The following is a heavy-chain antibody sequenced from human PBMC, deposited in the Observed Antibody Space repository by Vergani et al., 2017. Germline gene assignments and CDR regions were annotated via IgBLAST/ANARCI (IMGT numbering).Heavy chain of an antibody. CDR2: INAGNGNT. J-gene: IGHJ6*03. CDR1: GYTFTSYA. V-gene: IGHV1-3*01. D-gene: IGHD6-13*01. CDR3: ARGREQLGGYYYYYYMDV. Sequence: QVQLVQSGAEVKKPGASVKVSCKASGYTFTSYAMHWVRQAPGQRLEWMGWINAGNGNTKYSQKFQGRVTITRDTSAITAYMELGSLRSEDTAVYYCARGREQLGGYYYYYYMDVWGKGTTVTVSS.